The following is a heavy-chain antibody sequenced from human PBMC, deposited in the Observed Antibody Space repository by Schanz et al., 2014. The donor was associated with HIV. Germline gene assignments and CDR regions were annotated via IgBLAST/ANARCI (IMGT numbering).Heavy chain of an antibody. CDR1: GFSFNYYG. D-gene: IGHD6-19*01. Sequence: VHLVESGGGLVKPGRSLRLSCAASGFSFNYYGMNWVRQAPGKGLEWVSSISSNSAYIYYADSLKGRFTISRDNANNSLYLQLNSLNADDTAVYYCARGSWYSSGWYDDYYYYEVDVWGQGTTVTVSS. CDR2: ISSNSAYI. CDR3: ARGSWYSSGWYDDYYYYEVDV. V-gene: IGHV3-21*01. J-gene: IGHJ6*02.